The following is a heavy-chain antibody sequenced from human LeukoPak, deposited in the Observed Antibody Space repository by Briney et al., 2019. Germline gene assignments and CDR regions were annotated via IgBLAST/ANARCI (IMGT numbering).Heavy chain of an antibody. CDR1: GYTFTNYG. Sequence: ASVKVSCKASGYTFTNYGISWVLQAPGQGLEWMGWISAYNGNTNYAQKLQGRVTMTTDTSTSTAYMELRSLRSDDTAVYYCARDFRYDRSGYYGFDYWGQGTLVTVSS. D-gene: IGHD3-22*01. J-gene: IGHJ4*02. CDR3: ARDFRYDRSGYYGFDY. CDR2: ISAYNGNT. V-gene: IGHV1-18*01.